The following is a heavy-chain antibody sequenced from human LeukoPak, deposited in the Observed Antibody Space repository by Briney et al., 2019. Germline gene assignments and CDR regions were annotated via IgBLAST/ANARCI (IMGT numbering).Heavy chain of an antibody. Sequence: ASVTVSCKASAYTFTVYYMHWVRQAPGQGLEWMGWINPNSGGTNYAQKFQGRVTMTRDTSISTAYMELSRLRSDDTAVYYCARRGIAAAGIDYWGQGTLVTVSS. CDR2: INPNSGGT. CDR1: AYTFTVYY. J-gene: IGHJ4*02. D-gene: IGHD6-13*01. V-gene: IGHV1-2*02. CDR3: ARRGIAAAGIDY.